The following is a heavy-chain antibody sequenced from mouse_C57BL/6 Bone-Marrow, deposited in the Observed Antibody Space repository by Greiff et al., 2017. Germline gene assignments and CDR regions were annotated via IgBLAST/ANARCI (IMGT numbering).Heavy chain of an antibody. Sequence: VQLQQPGAELVKPGASVKMSCKASGYTFTSYWITWVKQRPGQGLEWIGDIYPGSGSTNYNEKFKSKAPLTVETSSSTAYMQLSSLTSEDSAVYDCARGSTTVVAYWYFDVWGTGTTVTVSS. CDR2: IYPGSGST. CDR3: ARGSTTVVAYWYFDV. V-gene: IGHV1-55*01. D-gene: IGHD1-1*01. J-gene: IGHJ1*03. CDR1: GYTFTSYW.